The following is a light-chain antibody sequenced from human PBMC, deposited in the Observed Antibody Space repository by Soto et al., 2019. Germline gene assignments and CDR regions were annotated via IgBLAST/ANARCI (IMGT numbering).Light chain of an antibody. J-gene: IGKJ5*01. CDR3: QQRSNRPLT. CDR2: GTS. Sequence: EIVLTQSPATLSLSPWERATLSCRASQSVSSYLAWYQQKPGQAPRLLIYGTSIRASGIPARFSGSGSGTDFTLTISSLDPEDFAVYYCQQRSNRPLTFGQGTRLEIK. V-gene: IGKV3-11*01. CDR1: QSVSSY.